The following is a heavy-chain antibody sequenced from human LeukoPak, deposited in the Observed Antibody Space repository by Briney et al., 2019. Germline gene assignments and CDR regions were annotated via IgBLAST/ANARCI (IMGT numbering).Heavy chain of an antibody. CDR3: ARDTGPTVAPDY. V-gene: IGHV1-46*01. J-gene: IGHJ4*02. Sequence: WASVKVSCKASGYTFTSYYMHWVRQAPGQGLEWMGIINPSGGSTSYAQKFQGRDTMTRDTSTSTVYMELSSLRSEDTAVYYCARDTGPTVAPDYWGQGTLVTVSS. D-gene: IGHD4-23*01. CDR1: GYTFTSYY. CDR2: INPSGGST.